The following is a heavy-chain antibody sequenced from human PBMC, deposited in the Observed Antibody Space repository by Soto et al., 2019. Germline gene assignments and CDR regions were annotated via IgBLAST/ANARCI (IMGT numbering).Heavy chain of an antibody. CDR3: ARGGWPGGSCPLFDY. Sequence: EVQLVESGGGLVKPGGSLRLSCAASGFTFSTYSMNWVRQAPGKGLEWVSYISSSSTYIYHADSLKDRFTISRDNAKNSLYLQINSLTAEDTAIYYCARGGWPGGSCPLFDYWGQGTLVTVSS. CDR1: GFTFSTYS. D-gene: IGHD2-15*01. J-gene: IGHJ4*02. CDR2: ISSSSTYI. V-gene: IGHV3-21*01.